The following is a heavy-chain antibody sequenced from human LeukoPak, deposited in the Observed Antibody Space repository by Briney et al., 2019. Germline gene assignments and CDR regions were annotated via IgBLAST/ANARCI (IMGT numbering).Heavy chain of an antibody. J-gene: IGHJ4*02. CDR1: GFTFSDYY. CDR2: ISSRSAYI. Sequence: GGSLRLSCAASGFTFSDYYMSWIRQAPGKGLEWVSSISSRSAYIHYTDSVKGRFNISRDNAENSLYLQMNNLRADDTAVYYCARDRSGSYPYYFDYWGQGTLVTVSS. V-gene: IGHV3-11*06. D-gene: IGHD1-26*01. CDR3: ARDRSGSYPYYFDY.